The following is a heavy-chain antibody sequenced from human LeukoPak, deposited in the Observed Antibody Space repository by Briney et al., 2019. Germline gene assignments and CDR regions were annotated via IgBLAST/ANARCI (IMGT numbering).Heavy chain of an antibody. J-gene: IGHJ4*02. CDR3: ARARASGRSGFDS. CDR2: ISSSSSTI. Sequence: GGSLRLSCAASGLTISRYSMNWVRQAPGKGLEWVSYISSSSSTIYYADSVKGRFTISRDNAKNSLYLQMNSLRDADTAVYYCARARASGRSGFDSWGQGTLVTVSS. D-gene: IGHD2-15*01. CDR1: GLTISRYS. V-gene: IGHV3-48*02.